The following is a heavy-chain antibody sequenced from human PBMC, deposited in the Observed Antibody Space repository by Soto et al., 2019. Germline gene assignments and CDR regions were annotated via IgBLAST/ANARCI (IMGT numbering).Heavy chain of an antibody. V-gene: IGHV3-33*08. CDR2: IWYDGSNK. CDR1: GFEFSAYW. J-gene: IGHJ6*02. CDR3: ARGGWLLYFVGMDV. Sequence: GGSLRLSCAASGFEFSAYWMTWVRQAPGKGLEWVAVIWYDGSNKYYADSVKGRFTISRDNSKNTLYLQMNSLRAEDTAVYYCARGGWLLYFVGMDVWGQGTTVTVSS. D-gene: IGHD3-3*01.